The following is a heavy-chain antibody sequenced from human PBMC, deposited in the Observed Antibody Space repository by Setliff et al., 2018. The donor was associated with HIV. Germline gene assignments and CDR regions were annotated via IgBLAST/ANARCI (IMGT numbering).Heavy chain of an antibody. Sequence: ASVKVSCKASGYTFTSYGISWVRQAPGQGLEWMGWISAYNGNTNYAQKLQGRVTMTTDTSASTAYMELRSLRSDDTAVYYCARDRIPDLSGSYDYWGQGTLVTVSS. V-gene: IGHV1-18*01. CDR2: ISAYNGNT. D-gene: IGHD1-26*01. CDR1: GYTFTSYG. J-gene: IGHJ4*02. CDR3: ARDRIPDLSGSYDY.